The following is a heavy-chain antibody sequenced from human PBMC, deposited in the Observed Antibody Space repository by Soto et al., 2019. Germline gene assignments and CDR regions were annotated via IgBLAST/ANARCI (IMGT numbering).Heavy chain of an antibody. CDR1: GFTFSDHG. CDR2: TSGSGGTT. Sequence: WGSLRLSCEASGFTFSDHGMSWVRQAPGQGLEWVSVTSGSGGTTYYVDSVKGRFTISRDNSINTLYLQMNSLRVEDTAVYYCARARWYDAFDVWGKGTVVTVSS. D-gene: IGHD2-15*01. J-gene: IGHJ3*01. CDR3: ARARWYDAFDV. V-gene: IGHV3-23*01.